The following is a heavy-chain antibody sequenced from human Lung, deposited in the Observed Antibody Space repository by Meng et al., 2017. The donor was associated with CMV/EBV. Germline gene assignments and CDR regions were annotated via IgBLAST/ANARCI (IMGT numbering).Heavy chain of an antibody. CDR3: AKEGRYCSSTSCFYYFDY. D-gene: IGHD2-2*01. Sequence: ESXKISXAASGFTFDDYTMHWVRQAPGKGLEWVSLISWDGGSTYYADSVKGRFTISRDNSKNSLYLQMNSLRTEDTALYYCAKEGRYCSSTSCFYYFDYWGQGTXVTVSS. V-gene: IGHV3-43*01. CDR2: ISWDGGST. CDR1: GFTFDDYT. J-gene: IGHJ4*02.